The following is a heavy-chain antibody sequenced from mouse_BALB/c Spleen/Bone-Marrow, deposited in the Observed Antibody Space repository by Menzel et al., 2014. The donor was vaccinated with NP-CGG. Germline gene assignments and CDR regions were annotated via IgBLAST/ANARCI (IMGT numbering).Heavy chain of an antibody. CDR1: GFTFSSFG. V-gene: IGHV5-17*02. J-gene: IGHJ2*01. D-gene: IGHD4-1*01. CDR3: TRGGNWDDFDS. Sequence: EVKLVESGGGLVQPGGSRKLSCAASGFTFSSFGMHWVRQAPEKGLEWVAYISSGSSTIFYADTVKGRFTVSRDNPKNTLCLQMTSLRSEDTAMYFCTRGGNWDDFDSWGQGTTLTVSS. CDR2: ISSGSSTI.